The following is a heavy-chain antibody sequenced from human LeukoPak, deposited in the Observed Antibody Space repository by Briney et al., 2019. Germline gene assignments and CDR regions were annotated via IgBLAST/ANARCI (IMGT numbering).Heavy chain of an antibody. V-gene: IGHV4-59*01. J-gene: IGHJ4*02. Sequence: SETLPLTCTVSGGSISSYYWSWIRQPPGKGLEWIGYIYYSGSTNYNPSLKSRVTISVDTSKNQFSLKLSSVTAADTAVYYCARDREGSYCGGGSCYSGYFDYWGQGTLVTVSS. D-gene: IGHD2-15*01. CDR3: ARDREGSYCGGGSCYSGYFDY. CDR2: IYYSGST. CDR1: GGSISSYY.